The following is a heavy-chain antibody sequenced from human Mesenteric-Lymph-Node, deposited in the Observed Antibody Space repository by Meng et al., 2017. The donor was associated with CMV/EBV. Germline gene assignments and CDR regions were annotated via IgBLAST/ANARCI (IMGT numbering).Heavy chain of an antibody. J-gene: IGHJ4*02. CDR2: ISGSGGST. V-gene: IGHV3-23*01. Sequence: GESLKISCAASGFTVSSNYMSWVRQAPGKGLEWVSTISGSGGSTYYADSVKGRFTVSRDNSKNTLYLQMNSLRGEDTAVFYCAKDLEMATISYWDYWGQGTLVTVSS. CDR3: AKDLEMATISYWDY. D-gene: IGHD5-24*01. CDR1: GFTVSSNY.